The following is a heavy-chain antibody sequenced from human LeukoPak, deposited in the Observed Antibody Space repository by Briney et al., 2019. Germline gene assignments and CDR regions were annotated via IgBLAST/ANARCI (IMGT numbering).Heavy chain of an antibody. CDR2: FWSDGRQK. V-gene: IGHV3-33*01. Sequence: GRSLRLSCAASGCIFSNYGFHWIRQAPGKGLEWVAVFWSDGRQKYYVDSVKGRFTVSRDTSKKTVYLQMNSLRAEDTAVYYCARDDDGSGKYGQLYWGQGTLVTVSS. J-gene: IGHJ4*02. CDR1: GCIFSNYG. CDR3: ARDDDGSGKYGQLY. D-gene: IGHD3-10*01.